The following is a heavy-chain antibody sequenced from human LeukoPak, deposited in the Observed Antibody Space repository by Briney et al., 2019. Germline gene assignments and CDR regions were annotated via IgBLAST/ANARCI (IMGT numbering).Heavy chain of an antibody. CDR1: GGSFSGYY. Sequence: SETLSLTCAVYGGSFSGYYWSWIRQPPGKGLERIGEINHSGSTNYNPSLKSRVTISVDTSKNQFSLKLSSVTAADTAVYYCARGLFGAGKGWFDPWGQGTLVTVSS. J-gene: IGHJ5*02. CDR3: ARGLFGAGKGWFDP. D-gene: IGHD3-16*01. CDR2: INHSGST. V-gene: IGHV4-34*01.